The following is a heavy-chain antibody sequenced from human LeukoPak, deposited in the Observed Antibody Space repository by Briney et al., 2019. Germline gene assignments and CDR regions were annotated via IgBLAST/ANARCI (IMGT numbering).Heavy chain of an antibody. V-gene: IGHV3-48*03. Sequence: GGSLRLSCVASGFTFSSYEMNWVRQAPGKGLEWVSYISSSGSTTHYADSVKGRFTISRDNAKNSLYLQMNSLRAEDTAVYYCARDNYDSSGYCFDWGQGTLVTVSS. CDR2: ISSSGSTT. CDR3: ARDNYDSSGYCFD. J-gene: IGHJ4*02. D-gene: IGHD3-22*01. CDR1: GFTFSSYE.